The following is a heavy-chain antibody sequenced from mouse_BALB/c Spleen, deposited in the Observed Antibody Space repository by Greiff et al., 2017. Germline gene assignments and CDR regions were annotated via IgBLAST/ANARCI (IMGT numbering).Heavy chain of an antibody. D-gene: IGHD1-1*01. CDR3: ARGYYGSSRYWYFDV. CDR1: GYTFTSYW. V-gene: IGHV1-7*01. J-gene: IGHJ1*01. Sequence: VKLQESGAELAKPGASVKMSCKASGYTFTSYWMHWVKQRPGQGLEWIGYINPSTGYTEYNQKFKDKATLTAVKSSSTAYMQLSSLTSEDSAVYYCARGYYGSSRYWYFDVWGAGTTVTVSS. CDR2: INPSTGYT.